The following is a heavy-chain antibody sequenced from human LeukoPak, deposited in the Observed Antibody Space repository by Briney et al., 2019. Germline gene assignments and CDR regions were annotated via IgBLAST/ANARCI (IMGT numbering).Heavy chain of an antibody. CDR2: ISGSGGST. CDR3: AKEGNFDWLLYSYYFDY. V-gene: IGHV3-23*01. Sequence: PGGSLRLSCAASGFTFINYAMSWVRQAPGKGLEWVSAISGSGGSTYYADSVKGRFTISRDNSKNTLYLQMNSLRAEDTAVYYCAKEGNFDWLLYSYYFDYWGQGTLVTVSS. CDR1: GFTFINYA. J-gene: IGHJ4*02. D-gene: IGHD3-9*01.